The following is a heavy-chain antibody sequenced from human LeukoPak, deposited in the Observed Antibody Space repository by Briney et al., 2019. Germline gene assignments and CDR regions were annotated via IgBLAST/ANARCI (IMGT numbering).Heavy chain of an antibody. V-gene: IGHV3-53*01. J-gene: IGHJ3*02. D-gene: IGHD1-26*01. CDR2: IYSAGAT. Sequence: EGSLRLSCAASGFTVSDNYMTWVRQAPGKGLEWVSSIYSAGATHYAESVKGRFTISRDNSKNTLYLQMNSLRAEDMAVYYCARIEWERLGRALDIWGQGTMVTVSS. CDR1: GFTVSDNY. CDR3: ARIEWERLGRALDI.